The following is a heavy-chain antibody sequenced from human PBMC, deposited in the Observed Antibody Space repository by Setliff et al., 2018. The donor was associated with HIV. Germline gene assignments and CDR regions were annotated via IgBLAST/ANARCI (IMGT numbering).Heavy chain of an antibody. J-gene: IGHJ4*02. D-gene: IGHD3-22*01. V-gene: IGHV3-23*01. CDR2: ISGSNK. CDR3: AKDPGGISGYYEGVESYFDY. Sequence: GGSLRLSCAASGFTFSSYAMSWVRQAPGKGLEWVSAISGSNKYYADSVKGRFTISRDNSKNTLYLQMNSLRAEDTAVYYCAKDPGGISGYYEGVESYFDYWGQGTLVTVSS. CDR1: GFTFSSYA.